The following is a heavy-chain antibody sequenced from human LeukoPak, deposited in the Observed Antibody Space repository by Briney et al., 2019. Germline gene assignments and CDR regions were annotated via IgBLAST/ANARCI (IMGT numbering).Heavy chain of an antibody. CDR2: INHSGST. CDR1: GGSFSGCY. Sequence: SETLSLTCAVYGGSFSGCYWSWIRQPPGKGLEWIGEINHSGSTNYNPSLKSRVTISVDTSKNQFSLKLSSVTAADTAVYYRARGGGYSSSWYTIDYYYYMDVWGKGTTVTVSS. V-gene: IGHV4-34*01. D-gene: IGHD6-13*01. CDR3: ARGGGYSSSWYTIDYYYYMDV. J-gene: IGHJ6*03.